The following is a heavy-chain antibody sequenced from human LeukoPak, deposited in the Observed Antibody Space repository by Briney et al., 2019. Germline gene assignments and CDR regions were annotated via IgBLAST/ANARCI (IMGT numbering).Heavy chain of an antibody. CDR1: GYSFTSYW. J-gene: IGHJ4*02. CDR2: VYPCDSDT. D-gene: IGHD3-10*01. Sequence: GESLKISCKGSGYSFTSYWIGWVRQMPGKGLEWMGIVYPCDSDTRYSPSFQGRVTISADKAIRHAYLQGSSLKASDTAMYYCARRYYYGSGSYYSSPYYFDYWGQGTLVTVSS. CDR3: ARRYYYGSGSYYSSPYYFDY. V-gene: IGHV5-51*01.